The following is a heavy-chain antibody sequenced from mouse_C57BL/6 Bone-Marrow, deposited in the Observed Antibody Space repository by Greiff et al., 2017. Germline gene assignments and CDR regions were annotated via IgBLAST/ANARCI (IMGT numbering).Heavy chain of an antibody. D-gene: IGHD2-4*01. V-gene: IGHV1-4*01. CDR1: GYTFTSYT. CDR3: ASYDDDGSWFAY. CDR2: INPSSGYT. Sequence: QVQLQQSGAELARPGASVKMSCKASGYTFTSYTMHWVKQRPGQGLEWIGYINPSSGYTKYNQKFKDKATLTADKSSSTAYMKLSSLTSEDSAVYYCASYDDDGSWFAYWGQGTLVTVSA. J-gene: IGHJ3*01.